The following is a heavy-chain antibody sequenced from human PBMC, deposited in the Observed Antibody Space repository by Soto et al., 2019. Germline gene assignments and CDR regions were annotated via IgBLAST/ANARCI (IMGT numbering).Heavy chain of an antibody. Sequence: EVQLVESGGGLVQPGGSLRLSCAASGFTFSSYGMNWVRQAPGKGLERVSYISSTISSIYYADSVKGRFTISRDNAKNSLYLQMNSLRAEDTAVYYCARPLGYSSGSDAFDIWGQGTMVTVSS. CDR2: ISSTISSI. V-gene: IGHV3-48*01. D-gene: IGHD6-19*01. J-gene: IGHJ3*02. CDR3: ARPLGYSSGSDAFDI. CDR1: GFTFSSYG.